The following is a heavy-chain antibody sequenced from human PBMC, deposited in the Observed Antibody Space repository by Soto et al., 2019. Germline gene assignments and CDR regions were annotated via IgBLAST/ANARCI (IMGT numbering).Heavy chain of an antibody. Sequence: EVQLLESGGGLVQPGGSLRLSCAASGFTFNNYAMSWVRQAPGKGPEWVSVISGSGGSTYYADSVKGRFTISRDNSKNTLYLQMNSLRGEDTAVYYCAKRAPGTYFDYWGQGTLVTVSS. V-gene: IGHV3-23*01. CDR3: AKRAPGTYFDY. CDR2: ISGSGGST. J-gene: IGHJ4*02. D-gene: IGHD1-7*01. CDR1: GFTFNNYA.